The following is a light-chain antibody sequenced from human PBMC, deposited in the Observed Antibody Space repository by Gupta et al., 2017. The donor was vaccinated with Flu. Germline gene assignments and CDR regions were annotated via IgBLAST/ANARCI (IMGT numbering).Light chain of an antibody. CDR3: QQYHDSPRT. J-gene: IGKJ2*01. V-gene: IGKV3-20*01. CDR1: QSVTSNF. CDR2: GAS. Sequence: EIVLTQSPDTLSLSPGERATLSCRASQSVTSNFLGWYQQKPGQPPRLLIYGASSRATGIPDRFSGSGSGTDFTLTISRLEPEDFAVYYCQQYHDSPRTFGQGTKLEIK.